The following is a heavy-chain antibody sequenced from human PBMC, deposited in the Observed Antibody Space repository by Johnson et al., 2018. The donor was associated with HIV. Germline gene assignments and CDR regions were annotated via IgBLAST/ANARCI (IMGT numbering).Heavy chain of an antibody. CDR1: GCTFSDYY. Sequence: QVQLVESGGGLVKPGGSLRLSCAASGCTFSDYYMSWIRQAPGKGLEWVSYISSSGSTIYYADSGKGRCTISRDNAKHSLYLQMNSLRAEDTAVYYCSRDSLGYSSSWYKGCAFDIWGQGTMVTVSS. CDR2: ISSSGSTI. V-gene: IGHV3-11*04. J-gene: IGHJ3*02. CDR3: SRDSLGYSSSWYKGCAFDI. D-gene: IGHD6-13*01.